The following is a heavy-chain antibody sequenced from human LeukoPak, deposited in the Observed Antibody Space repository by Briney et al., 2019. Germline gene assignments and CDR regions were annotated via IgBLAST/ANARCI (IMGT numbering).Heavy chain of an antibody. D-gene: IGHD1-26*01. V-gene: IGHV3-48*03. CDR2: ISTTGSTI. CDR1: GFTFSFYE. Sequence: PGGSLRLSCAASGFTFSFYEMNWVRQAPGKGLEWVSYISTTGSTIYYADSVKGRFTISRDNAKNSLYLQMNSLRAEDTAVYYCARETDSALFDYWGQGTLVTVSS. CDR3: ARETDSALFDY. J-gene: IGHJ4*02.